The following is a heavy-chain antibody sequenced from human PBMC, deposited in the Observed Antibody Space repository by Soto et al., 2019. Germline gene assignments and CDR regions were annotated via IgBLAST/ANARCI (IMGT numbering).Heavy chain of an antibody. J-gene: IGHJ4*02. D-gene: IGHD1-7*01. CDR2: IYWNDDN. Sequence: ESGPTLGNPTQTLTLTCTFSGFSLSTSGVGVGWIRQPPGKALEWLALIYWNDDNRYSPSLXSRLTITKETSKNQVVLTMTNMAPVDTATYYCAHRLYKWNYGSYFDYWGQGTLVTVSS. CDR1: GFSLSTSGVG. V-gene: IGHV2-5*01. CDR3: AHRLYKWNYGSYFDY.